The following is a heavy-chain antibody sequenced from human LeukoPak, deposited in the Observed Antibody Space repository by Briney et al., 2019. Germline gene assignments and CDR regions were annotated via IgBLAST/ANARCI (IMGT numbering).Heavy chain of an antibody. CDR1: GFTFANYA. D-gene: IGHD4-17*01. V-gene: IGHV3-21*01. J-gene: IGHJ3*02. CDR3: ARDFGRNGDFHAFDI. CDR2: IVSSSSFI. Sequence: GGSLRLSCAASGFTFANYAMNWVRQAPGKGLEWVSSIVSSSSFIYYADSVKGRFTISRDNAKNSLYLQMNSLRAEDTAVYSCARDFGRNGDFHAFDIWGQGTMVTVSS.